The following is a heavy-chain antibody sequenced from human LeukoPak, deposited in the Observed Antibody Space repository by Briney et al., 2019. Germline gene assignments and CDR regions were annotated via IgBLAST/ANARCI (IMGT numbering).Heavy chain of an antibody. J-gene: IGHJ6*02. CDR2: INHNGNVN. D-gene: IGHD3-16*01. CDR3: ARGGGLDV. Sequence: GGSLRLSCAASGFTFSNYAMSWVRQAPGKGLEWVASINHNGNVNYYVDSVKGRFTISRDNAKNSLYLQMSNLRAEDTAVYFCARGGGLDVWGQGATVTVSS. CDR1: GFTFSNYA. V-gene: IGHV3-7*03.